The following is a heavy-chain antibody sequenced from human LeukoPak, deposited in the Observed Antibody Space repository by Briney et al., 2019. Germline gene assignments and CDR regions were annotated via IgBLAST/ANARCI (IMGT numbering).Heavy chain of an antibody. Sequence: ASVKVSCKVSGYTLTELSMHWVRQAPGKGLEWMGGFYPEDGETIYAQKFQGRVTMTEDTSTDTAYMELSSLRSEDTAVYYCATDPRGYSYGYRYPFDYWGQGTLVTVSS. CDR1: GYTLTELS. J-gene: IGHJ4*02. CDR2: FYPEDGET. D-gene: IGHD5-18*01. V-gene: IGHV1-24*01. CDR3: ATDPRGYSYGYRYPFDY.